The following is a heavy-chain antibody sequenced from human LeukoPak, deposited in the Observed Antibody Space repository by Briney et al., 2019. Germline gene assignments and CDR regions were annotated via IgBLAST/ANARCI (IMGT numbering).Heavy chain of an antibody. Sequence: GESLEISCKGSGYSFTNAWIAWVRQMPGKGLEWMGIINPVDSRIVYSPSFQGLVTISVDKSVNTAFLQWGSLKASDTATYYCARLFCGSDCYSVRWFDPWGQGTLVTVSS. D-gene: IGHD2-21*02. V-gene: IGHV5-51*01. J-gene: IGHJ5*02. CDR2: INPVDSRI. CDR3: ARLFCGSDCYSVRWFDP. CDR1: GYSFTNAW.